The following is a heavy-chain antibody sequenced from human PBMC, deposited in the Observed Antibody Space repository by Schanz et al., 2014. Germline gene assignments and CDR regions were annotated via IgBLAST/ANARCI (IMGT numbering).Heavy chain of an antibody. CDR1: GYSFTEYF. CDR2: INPNSGET. J-gene: IGHJ4*02. V-gene: IGHV1-2*02. Sequence: QVQLVQSGPAVKKPGASMKVSCLASGYSFTEYFLNWVRQAPGQGLEWMGWINPNSGETNYEQKFKGRVTLTSDTSISTASMELSGLTSDDTATYFCARARYTGYDCSGYWGQGTLLIVSS. CDR3: ARARYTGYDCSGY. D-gene: IGHD5-12*01.